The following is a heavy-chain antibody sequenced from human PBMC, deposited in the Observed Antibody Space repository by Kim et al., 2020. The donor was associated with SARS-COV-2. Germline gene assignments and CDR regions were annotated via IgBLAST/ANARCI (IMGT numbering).Heavy chain of an antibody. D-gene: IGHD2-15*01. Sequence: GRVTISRDHAKNTLYLQMNSLRAEDTSVYYCAKEGGRATLLYYYYYGMDVWGQGTTVTVSS. CDR3: AKEGGRATLLYYYYYGMDV. V-gene: IGHV3-30*02. J-gene: IGHJ6*02.